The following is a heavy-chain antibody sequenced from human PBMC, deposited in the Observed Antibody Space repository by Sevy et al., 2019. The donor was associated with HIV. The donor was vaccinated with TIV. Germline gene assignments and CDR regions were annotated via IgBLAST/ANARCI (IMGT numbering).Heavy chain of an antibody. Sequence: GGSLRLSCAASGFTFSSYAMSWVRQAPGKGLEWVSAISGSGGSTYYADSVKGRFTISRDNSKDTLYLQMNSLRAEDTAVYYCAKDRSSGYLRQKYYFDYWGQGTLVTVSS. CDR3: AKDRSSGYLRQKYYFDY. J-gene: IGHJ4*02. D-gene: IGHD3-22*01. CDR2: ISGSGGST. V-gene: IGHV3-23*01. CDR1: GFTFSSYA.